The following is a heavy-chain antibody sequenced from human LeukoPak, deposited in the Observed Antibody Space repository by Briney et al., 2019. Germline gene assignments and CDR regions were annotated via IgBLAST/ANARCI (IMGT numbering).Heavy chain of an antibody. Sequence: GGSLRLSCAASGFTFSSYAMSWVRQAPGQGLEWVSAISGSGGSTYYADSVKGRLTISRDNSKNTLYLQMNSLRAEDTAVYYCAKDPTYWYFDLWGRGTLVTVSS. CDR2: ISGSGGST. CDR1: GFTFSSYA. J-gene: IGHJ2*01. V-gene: IGHV3-23*01. CDR3: AKDPTYWYFDL.